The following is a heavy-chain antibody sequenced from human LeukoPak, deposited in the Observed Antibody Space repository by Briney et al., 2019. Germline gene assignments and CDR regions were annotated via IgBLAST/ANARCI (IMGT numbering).Heavy chain of an antibody. CDR3: TTVVEQDIVVVPAAWAFDY. D-gene: IGHD2-2*01. CDR1: GFTFNSYA. J-gene: IGHJ4*02. Sequence: PGGSLRLSCAASGFTFNSYAMSWVRQAPGKGLEWVGRIKSKTDGGTTDYAAPVKGRFTISRDDSKNTLYLQMNSLKTEDTAVYYCTTVVEQDIVVVPAAWAFDYWGQGTLVTVSS. V-gene: IGHV3-15*01. CDR2: IKSKTDGGTT.